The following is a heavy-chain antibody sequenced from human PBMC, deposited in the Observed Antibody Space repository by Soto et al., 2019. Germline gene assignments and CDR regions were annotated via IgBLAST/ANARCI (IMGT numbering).Heavy chain of an antibody. Sequence: SETLSLTCAVYGGSFSGYYWSWIRQPPGKGLEWIGEINHSGSTNYNPSLKSRVTISVDTSKNQFSLKLSSVTAADTAVYYCARCGVAARQNYYYYYGMDVWGQGTTVTVSS. CDR3: ARCGVAARQNYYYYYGMDV. V-gene: IGHV4-34*01. D-gene: IGHD6-6*01. J-gene: IGHJ6*02. CDR2: INHSGST. CDR1: GGSFSGYY.